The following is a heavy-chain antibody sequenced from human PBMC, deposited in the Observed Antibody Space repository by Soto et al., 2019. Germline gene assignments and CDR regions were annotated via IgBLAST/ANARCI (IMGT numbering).Heavy chain of an antibody. Sequence: GASVKVSCKASGYIFINYYIHWVRQAPGQGLEWIGIISANDGSTNYAQKLQGRVTMTTDTSTSTAYMELRSLRSDDTAVYYCARDRYSGYDLHYYYMDVWGKGTTVTVSS. CDR1: GYIFINYY. D-gene: IGHD5-12*01. CDR2: ISANDGST. V-gene: IGHV1-46*01. J-gene: IGHJ6*03. CDR3: ARDRYSGYDLHYYYMDV.